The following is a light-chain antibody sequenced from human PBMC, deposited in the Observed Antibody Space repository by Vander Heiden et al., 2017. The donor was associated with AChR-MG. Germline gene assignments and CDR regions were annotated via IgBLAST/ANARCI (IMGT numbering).Light chain of an antibody. CDR3: QQDNTYPWT. CDR2: KAT. Sequence: DIQMTQSPSTLSASVGDRVIITCRASQSISSWLAWYQQKPGEAPKLLISKATNLESGVPSRFSGSGSGTEFTLTISSLQPDDFATYHCQQDNTYPWTFGQGTKVEIK. CDR1: QSISSW. V-gene: IGKV1-5*03. J-gene: IGKJ1*01.